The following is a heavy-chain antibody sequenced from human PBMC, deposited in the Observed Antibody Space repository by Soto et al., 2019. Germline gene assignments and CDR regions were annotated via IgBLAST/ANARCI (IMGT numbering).Heavy chain of an antibody. J-gene: IGHJ4*02. CDR1: GFTFSSYG. CDR2: ISYDGSNK. Sequence: QVQLVESGGGVVQPGRSLRLSCAATGFTFSSYGMHWVRQAPGKGLEWVAAISYDGSNKYYADSVKGRFTIPRDNSKNTLYLQMNSRRAEDTAVYYCAKGDIRFLEWFAGSNNDYWGQGTLVTVS. V-gene: IGHV3-30*18. CDR3: AKGDIRFLEWFAGSNNDY. D-gene: IGHD3-3*01.